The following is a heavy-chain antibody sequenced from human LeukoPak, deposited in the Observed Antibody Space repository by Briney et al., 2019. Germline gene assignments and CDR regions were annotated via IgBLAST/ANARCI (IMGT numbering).Heavy chain of an antibody. CDR1: GGSISSHSHY. V-gene: IGHV4-39*01. J-gene: IGHJ4*02. CDR2: IHYSGNT. D-gene: IGHD1-26*01. CDR3: ARHLFSESYYF. Sequence: PSETLSLTCTVSGGSISSHSHYWGWIRQTPGKGLEWIASIHYSGNTYINPSLKSRVTISVDTSRSQFSLELSSVTAADTAVYYCARHLFSESYYFWGPGTLVTVSS.